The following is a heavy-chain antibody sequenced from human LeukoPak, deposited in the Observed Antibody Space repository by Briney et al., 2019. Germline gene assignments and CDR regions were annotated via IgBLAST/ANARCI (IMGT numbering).Heavy chain of an antibody. V-gene: IGHV1-69*13. D-gene: IGHD2-21*01. CDR1: GGTFIIYA. CDR2: IIPIFGTA. J-gene: IGHJ4*02. Sequence: ASVTVSYKASGGTFIIYAISWVRQAPGQGGEWMGGIIPIFGTANYAQKFQGRVTITADESTSTAYMELSSLRSEDTAVYYCAREGAHIQAIDYWGQGTLVTVSS. CDR3: AREGAHIQAIDY.